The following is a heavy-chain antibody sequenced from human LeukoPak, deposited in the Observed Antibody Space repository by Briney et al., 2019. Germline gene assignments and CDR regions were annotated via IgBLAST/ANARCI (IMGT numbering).Heavy chain of an antibody. CDR1: GGSISSYY. CDR2: IYYSGST. V-gene: IGHV4-59*01. D-gene: IGHD1-1*01. CDR3: ARGYPRAPPVGFDI. J-gene: IGHJ3*02. Sequence: SETLSLTCTVSGGSISSYYWSWIRQPPGKGLGWIGYIYYSGSTNYNPSLKSRVTISVDTSKNQFSLKLSSVTAADTAVYYCARGYPRAPPVGFDIWGQGTMVTVSS.